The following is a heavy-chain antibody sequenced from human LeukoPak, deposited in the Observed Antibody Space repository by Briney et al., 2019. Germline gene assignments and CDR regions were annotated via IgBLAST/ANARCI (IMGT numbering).Heavy chain of an antibody. J-gene: IGHJ5*02. V-gene: IGHV4-34*01. CDR2: INHSGST. CDR1: GGSLSGYY. D-gene: IGHD3-16*01. CDR3: ARGHYGIDP. Sequence: SETLSLTCAVYGGSLSGYYWSWIRQPPGKGLEWIGEINHSGSTNYNPSLKSRVTISVDTSKNQFSLKLSSVTAADTAVHYCARGHYGIDPWGQGTLVTVSS.